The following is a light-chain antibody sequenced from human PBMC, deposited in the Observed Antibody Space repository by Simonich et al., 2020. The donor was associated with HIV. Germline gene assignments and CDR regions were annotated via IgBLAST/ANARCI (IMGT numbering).Light chain of an antibody. CDR2: AAS. J-gene: IGKJ2*01. CDR1: QSISRY. V-gene: IGKV1-39*01. Sequence: DIQMTQSPSSLSESVGDSVTITCRASQSISRYLNWYQQKPGKAPRLLVYAASSLQSWVPSRFSGSGSGTDFTLTISSLQPEDFATYYCQQSYSTPMYTFGQGTKLEI. CDR3: QQSYSTPMYT.